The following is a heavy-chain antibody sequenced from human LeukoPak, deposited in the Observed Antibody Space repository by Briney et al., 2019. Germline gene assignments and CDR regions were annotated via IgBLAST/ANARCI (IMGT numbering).Heavy chain of an antibody. CDR2: INAGNGNT. D-gene: IGHD3-10*01. J-gene: IGHJ4*02. V-gene: IGHV1-3*03. CDR1: GYTFTSYA. Sequence: ASVKVSCKASGYTFTSYAIHWVRQAPGQRLEWMGWINAGNGNTKYSQEFQGRVTITRDTSASTAYMELSSLRSEDMAVYYCARDTMVRGVLYYFDYWGQGTLVTVSS. CDR3: ARDTMVRGVLYYFDY.